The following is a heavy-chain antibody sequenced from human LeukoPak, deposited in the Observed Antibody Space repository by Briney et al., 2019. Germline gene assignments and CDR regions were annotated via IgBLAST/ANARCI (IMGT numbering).Heavy chain of an antibody. CDR1: GGSISSSSYY. V-gene: IGHV4-39*07. D-gene: IGHD1-26*01. CDR2: IYYSGST. J-gene: IGHJ4*02. Sequence: PSETLSLTCTVSGGSISSSSYYWGWIRQPPGKGLEWIGSIYYSGSTYYNPSLKSRVTISVDTSKNQFSLKLSSVTAADTAVYYCARAEVGATPFDYWGQGTLVTVSS. CDR3: ARAEVGATPFDY.